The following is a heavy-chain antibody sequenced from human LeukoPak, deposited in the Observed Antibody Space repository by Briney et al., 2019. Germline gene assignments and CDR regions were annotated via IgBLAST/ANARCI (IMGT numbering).Heavy chain of an antibody. Sequence: SETLSLTCSIYAESFSGYFWTWIRQPPGKGLEWIGEINHGGSTNYNPSLKSRLTISLDTSKSQFSLKLSSVTAADTAVYYCARGRGGYPDWGQGTMVTVSS. D-gene: IGHD5-18*01. J-gene: IGHJ3*01. CDR3: ARGRGGYPD. CDR1: AESFSGYF. V-gene: IGHV4-34*01. CDR2: INHGGST.